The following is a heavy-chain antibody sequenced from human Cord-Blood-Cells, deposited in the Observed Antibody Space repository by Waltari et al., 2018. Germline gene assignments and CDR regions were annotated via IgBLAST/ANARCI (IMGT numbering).Heavy chain of an antibody. CDR3: ARTLGWYDAFDI. V-gene: IGHV4-39*01. CDR1: GGPISSSSYY. CDR2: IYYSGST. D-gene: IGHD6-19*01. J-gene: IGHJ3*02. Sequence: QLQLQESGPGLVKPSETLSLTCTVSGGPISSSSYYWVWIRQPPGKGLEWIGSIYYSGSTYYNPSLKSRVTISVDTSKNQFSLKLSSVTAADTAVYYCARTLGWYDAFDIWGQGTMVTVSS.